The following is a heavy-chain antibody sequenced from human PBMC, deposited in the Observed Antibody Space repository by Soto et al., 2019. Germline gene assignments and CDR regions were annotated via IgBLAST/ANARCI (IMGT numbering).Heavy chain of an antibody. CDR2: ISAYNGNT. D-gene: IGHD2-2*01. CDR1: GYTFTSYG. CDR3: ARAFPAQICSSTSCYVWWFDP. V-gene: IGHV1-18*01. J-gene: IGHJ5*02. Sequence: GASVKVSCKASGYTFTSYGISWVRQAPGQGLEWMRWISAYNGNTNYAQKLQGRVTMTTDTSTSTAYMELRSLRSDDTAVYYCARAFPAQICSSTSCYVWWFDPWGQGTLVTVSS.